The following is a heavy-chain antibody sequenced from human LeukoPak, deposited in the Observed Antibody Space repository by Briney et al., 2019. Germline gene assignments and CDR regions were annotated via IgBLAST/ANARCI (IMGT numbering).Heavy chain of an antibody. D-gene: IGHD4-17*01. J-gene: IGHJ4*02. CDR2: INWNGGST. CDR1: GFTFYDYG. V-gene: IGHV3-20*04. CDR3: ARGWDGDYAGYFDS. Sequence: PGGSLRLSCAASGFTFYDYGMSWVRHVPGKGLEWVSGINWNGGSTGYADSVKGRFTISRDNAKNSLYLQMTSLRAEDTALYYCARGWDGDYAGYFDSWGQGTLVTVSS.